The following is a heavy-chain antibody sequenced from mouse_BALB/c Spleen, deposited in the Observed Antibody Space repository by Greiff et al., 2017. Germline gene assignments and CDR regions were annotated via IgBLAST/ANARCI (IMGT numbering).Heavy chain of an antibody. V-gene: IGHV1-5*01. CDR2: IYPGNSDT. D-gene: IGHD2-4*01. J-gene: IGHJ1*01. CDR1: GYSFTSYW. CDR3: TRVDYYDYGGYFDV. Sequence: EVQLQESGTVLARPGASVKMSCKASGYSFTSYWMHWVKQRPGQGLEWIGAIYPGNSDTSYNQKFKGKAKLTAVTSASTAYMELSSLTNEDSAVYYCTRVDYYDYGGYFDVWGAGTTVTVSS.